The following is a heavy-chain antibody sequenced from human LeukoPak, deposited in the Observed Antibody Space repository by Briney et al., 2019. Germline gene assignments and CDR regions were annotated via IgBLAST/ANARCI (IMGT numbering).Heavy chain of an antibody. Sequence: PGGSLRPSCAASGFTFSTYDMTWVRQAPGKGLEWVSAISASRGSTYYADSVKGRFTISRDNSKNTLYLQMNSLRAEDTAIYYCANPFYGSGPRGYWGQGTLVTVSS. J-gene: IGHJ4*02. CDR1: GFTFSTYD. D-gene: IGHD3-10*01. V-gene: IGHV3-23*01. CDR2: ISASRGST. CDR3: ANPFYGSGPRGY.